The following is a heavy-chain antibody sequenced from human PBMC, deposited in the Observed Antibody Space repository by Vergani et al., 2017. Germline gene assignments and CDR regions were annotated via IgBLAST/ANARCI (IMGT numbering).Heavy chain of an antibody. CDR1: GFSLSTSGMR. J-gene: IGHJ4*02. D-gene: IGHD3-22*01. CDR3: AHSYDSSGFLDY. V-gene: IGHV2-70*04. CDR2: IDWDDDK. Sequence: QVTLKESGPALVKPTQTLTLTCTFSGFSLSTSGMRVSWIRQPPGKALEWLARIDWDDDKFYSTTLKTRLTISKDTSKNQVVLTMTNIDPVDTATYYCAHSYDSSGFLDYWGQGTLVTVSS.